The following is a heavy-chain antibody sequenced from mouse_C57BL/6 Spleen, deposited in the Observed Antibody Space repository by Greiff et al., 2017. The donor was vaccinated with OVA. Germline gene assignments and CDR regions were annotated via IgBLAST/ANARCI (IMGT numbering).Heavy chain of an antibody. J-gene: IGHJ1*03. CDR3: ARRGYYGSSYWYFDV. V-gene: IGHV1-62-2*01. Sequence: LVESGAELVKPGASVKLSCKASGYTFTEYTIHWVKQRSGQGLEWIGWFYPGSGSIKYNEKFKDKATLTADKSSSTVYMELSRLTSEDSAVYFCARRGYYGSSYWYFDVWGTGTTVTVSS. CDR2: FYPGSGSI. CDR1: GYTFTEYT. D-gene: IGHD1-1*01.